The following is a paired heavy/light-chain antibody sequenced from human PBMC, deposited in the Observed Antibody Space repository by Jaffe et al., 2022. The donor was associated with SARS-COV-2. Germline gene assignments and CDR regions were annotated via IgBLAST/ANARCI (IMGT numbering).Heavy chain of an antibody. V-gene: IGHV4-61*02. CDR1: GGSVSSNTYY. Sequence: QVQLQESGPGLVNPSQTLSLTCRVSGGSVSSNTYYWSWIRQPAGKGLECIGRIYTSGTTNYNPSLKSRVTISLDTSNNQFSLKLSSVTAADTAVYYCVRTYSSTWYDAFDIWGQGTMVTVSS. D-gene: IGHD2-2*01. CDR3: VRTYSSTWYDAFDI. CDR2: IYTSGTT. J-gene: IGHJ3*02.
Light chain of an antibody. J-gene: IGLJ2*01. CDR2: ARN. V-gene: IGLV3-19*01. Sequence: SSELTQDPAMSVALGQTVRITCQGDSLRSYFASWYQQKPGQAPILVIYARNNRPSGIPDRFSGSSSGNTASLTIAGAQAEDEADYYCNSRDSSSNHLVFGGGTKLTVL. CDR1: SLRSYF. CDR3: NSRDSSSNHLV.